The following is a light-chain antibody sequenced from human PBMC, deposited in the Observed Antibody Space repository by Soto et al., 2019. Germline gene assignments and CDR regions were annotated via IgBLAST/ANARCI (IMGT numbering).Light chain of an antibody. V-gene: IGKV3-15*01. CDR1: QSVSSN. Sequence: TQPPVTLSVSPGERATLSCRASQSVSSNLAWYQQRPGQAPRLFIYGASTRATGIPARFSASGSGTEFTLTISSLQSEDFAVYYCQQYNNWPLTFGQGTKVDIK. CDR2: GAS. J-gene: IGKJ1*01. CDR3: QQYNNWPLT.